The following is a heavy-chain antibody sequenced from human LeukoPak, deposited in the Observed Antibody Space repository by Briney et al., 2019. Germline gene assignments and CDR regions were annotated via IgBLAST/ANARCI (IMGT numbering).Heavy chain of an antibody. CDR3: AREYSGSYSLDY. CDR2: INPNSGGT. J-gene: IGHJ4*02. V-gene: IGHV1-2*02. D-gene: IGHD1-26*01. Sequence: ASVKVSCKASGYTFTGYYMHWVRQAPGQGLEWMGWINPNSGGTNYAQKFQGRVTMTRDTSISTAYMELNRLRSDDTAVYYCAREYSGSYSLDYWGQGTLVTVSS. CDR1: GYTFTGYY.